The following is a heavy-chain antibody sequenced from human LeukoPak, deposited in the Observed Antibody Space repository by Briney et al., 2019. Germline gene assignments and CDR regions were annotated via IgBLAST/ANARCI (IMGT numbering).Heavy chain of an antibody. V-gene: IGHV3-48*01. Sequence: GGSLRLSCAASGFTFNSCSMNWVRQAPGKGLEWLSYISSSSGTIYYADSVLGRFTISRDNAKNSLYLQMNSLRAEDTAVYYCARNECWGQGTLVTVSS. CDR1: GFTFNSCS. J-gene: IGHJ4*02. CDR3: ARNEC. CDR2: ISSSSGTI.